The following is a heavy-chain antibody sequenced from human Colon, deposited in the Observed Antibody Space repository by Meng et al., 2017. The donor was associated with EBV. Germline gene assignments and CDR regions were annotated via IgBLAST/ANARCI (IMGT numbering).Heavy chain of an antibody. D-gene: IGHD1-1*01. CDR1: GDTFPSHA. V-gene: IGHV7-4-1*02. CDR3: ARWNGRDRNFDY. CDR2: IITDTGVP. J-gene: IGHJ4*02. Sequence: QGQWVKSGSELKKPGASVPASCKASGDTFPSHAINWARQTPGQGLEWMGWIITDTGVPTYDQAFTGRFVFSLDTSVSTTYLQISSLKAEDTAVYFRARWNGRDRNFDYWGQGTLVTVSS.